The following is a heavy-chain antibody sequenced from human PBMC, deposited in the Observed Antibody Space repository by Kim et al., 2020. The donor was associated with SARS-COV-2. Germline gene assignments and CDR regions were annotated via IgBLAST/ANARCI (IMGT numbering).Heavy chain of an antibody. V-gene: IGHV3-23*01. CDR3: AKDVSIRGVVVITLDY. Sequence: GGSLRLSCAASGFTFSSYAMSWVRQAPGKGLEWVSAISGSGGSTYYADSVKGRFTISRDNSKNTLYLQMNSLRAEDTAVYYCAKDVSIRGVVVITLDYWGQGTLVAVSS. D-gene: IGHD3-22*01. CDR1: GFTFSSYA. J-gene: IGHJ4*02. CDR2: ISGSGGST.